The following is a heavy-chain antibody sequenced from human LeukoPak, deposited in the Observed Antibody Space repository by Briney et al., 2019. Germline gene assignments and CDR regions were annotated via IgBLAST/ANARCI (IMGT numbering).Heavy chain of an antibody. V-gene: IGHV4-31*03. Sequence: PSETLSLTCNVSGGSISSGGSRWSWIRQHPGEGLEWIGYIYYSGSTYYNPSLESRLTMSVDTPKNQFSLHLTSVTAADTAVYYCARDWGTYFDYWGQGTLVTVSS. D-gene: IGHD7-27*01. CDR3: ARDWGTYFDY. CDR2: IYYSGST. J-gene: IGHJ4*02. CDR1: GGSISSGGSR.